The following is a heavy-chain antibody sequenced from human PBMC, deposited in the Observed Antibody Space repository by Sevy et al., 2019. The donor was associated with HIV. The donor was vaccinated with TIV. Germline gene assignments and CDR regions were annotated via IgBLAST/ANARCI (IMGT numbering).Heavy chain of an antibody. Sequence: GGSLRLSCAASGFTFSSYAMHWVRQAPGKGLEWVAVISYDGSNKYYADSVKGRFSISKDNSKNTLYLQMNSLRAEDTALYYCARDYCSGGSCYSGYFQHWGHCTLVTVSS. V-gene: IGHV3-30-3*01. J-gene: IGHJ1*01. D-gene: IGHD2-15*01. CDR1: GFTFSSYA. CDR3: ARDYCSGGSCYSGYFQH. CDR2: ISYDGSNK.